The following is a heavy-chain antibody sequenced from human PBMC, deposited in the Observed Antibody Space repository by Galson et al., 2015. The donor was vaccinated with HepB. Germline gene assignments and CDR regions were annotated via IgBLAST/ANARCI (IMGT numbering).Heavy chain of an antibody. CDR3: ARASDYDFWSGYYLPYYYYYYMDV. CDR1: GFTFSSYS. D-gene: IGHD3-3*01. CDR2: ISSSSSTI. V-gene: IGHV3-48*01. J-gene: IGHJ6*03. Sequence: SLRLSCAASGFTFSSYSMNWVRQAPGKGLEWVSYISSSSSTIYYADSVKGRFTISRDNAKNSLYLQMNSLRAEDTAVYYCARASDYDFWSGYYLPYYYYYYMDVWGKGTTVTVSS.